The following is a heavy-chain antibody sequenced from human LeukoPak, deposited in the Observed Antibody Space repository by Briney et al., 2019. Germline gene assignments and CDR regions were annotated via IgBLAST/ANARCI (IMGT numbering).Heavy chain of an antibody. CDR1: GITLSDYY. V-gene: IGHV3-11*04. CDR3: ARDLFRAEEDYYDSSGVSGDY. D-gene: IGHD3-22*01. J-gene: IGHJ4*02. CDR2: ISSSSSTI. Sequence: PGGSLRLSCAASGITLSDYYMIWVRQAPGKGLEWVSYISSSSSTIYYADSVKGRFTISRDNAKNSLYLQMNSLRAEDTAVYYCARDLFRAEEDYYDSSGVSGDYWGQGTLVTVSS.